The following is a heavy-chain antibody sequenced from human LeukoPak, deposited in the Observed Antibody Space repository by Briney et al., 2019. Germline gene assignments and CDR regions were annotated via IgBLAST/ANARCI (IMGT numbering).Heavy chain of an antibody. V-gene: IGHV4-59*08. CDR3: ARQKNKYWYFDL. D-gene: IGHD2/OR15-2a*01. Sequence: SETLSLTCTVSGGSISSYYWSWIRQPPGKGLEWIGYVYYSGSTNYNPSLKSRVTISIDTSKNQFSLKLSSVTAADTAVYYCARQKNKYWYFDLWGRGTLVTVSS. CDR1: GGSISSYY. CDR2: VYYSGST. J-gene: IGHJ2*01.